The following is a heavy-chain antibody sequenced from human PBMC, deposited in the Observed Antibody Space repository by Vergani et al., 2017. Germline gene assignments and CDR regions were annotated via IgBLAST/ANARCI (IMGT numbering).Heavy chain of an antibody. CDR2: IYYSGST. CDR3: ARSAHDYGDKEIDY. D-gene: IGHD4-17*01. CDR1: GGSISSSSYY. V-gene: IGHV4-39*01. Sequence: QLQLQESGPGLVKPSETLSLICTVSGGSISSSSYYWGWIRQPPGKGLEWIGSIYYSGSTYYNPSLKSRITISVDTSKNQFSLNLSSVTAADTAVYYCARSAHDYGDKEIDYWGQGTLVTVSS. J-gene: IGHJ4*02.